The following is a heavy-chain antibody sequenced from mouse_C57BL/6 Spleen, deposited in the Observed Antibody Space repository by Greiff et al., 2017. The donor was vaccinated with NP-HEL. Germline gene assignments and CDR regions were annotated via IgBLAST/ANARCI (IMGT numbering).Heavy chain of an antibody. D-gene: IGHD2-2*01. CDR3: TTGGYDPYAMGY. CDR2: IDPEDGDT. CDR1: GFNIKDYY. J-gene: IGHJ4*01. V-gene: IGHV14-1*01. Sequence: EVQLQQSGAELMRPGASVKLSCTASGFNIKDYYMHWVKQRPEQGLEWIGRIDPEDGDTEYAPKFQGKATMTADTSSNTAYLQLSSLTSEDTAVYYCTTGGYDPYAMGYWGQGTSVTVSS.